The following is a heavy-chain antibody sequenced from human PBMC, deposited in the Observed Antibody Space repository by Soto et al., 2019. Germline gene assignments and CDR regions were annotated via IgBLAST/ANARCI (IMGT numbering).Heavy chain of an antibody. CDR3: ARSLAAANEHYYYYYGMDV. CDR1: GFTFSSYW. J-gene: IGHJ6*02. V-gene: IGHV3-74*01. D-gene: IGHD6-13*01. Sequence: GWSLRLSCAASGFTFSSYWMHLVRQAPGKGLVWVSRINSDGSSTSYADSVKGRFTISRDNAKNTLYLQMNSLRAEDTAVYYCARSLAAANEHYYYYYGMDVWGQGTKVTVSS. CDR2: INSDGSST.